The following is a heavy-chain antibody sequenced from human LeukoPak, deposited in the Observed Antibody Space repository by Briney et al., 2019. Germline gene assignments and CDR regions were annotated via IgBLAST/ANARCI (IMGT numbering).Heavy chain of an antibody. CDR3: ARGVVSVVVVAATTRYYYYYYGMDV. CDR1: GYTFTSYD. V-gene: IGHV1-8*01. Sequence: ASVKVSCKAPGYTFTSYDINWVRQATGQGLEWMGWMNPNSGNTGYAQKFQGRVTMTRNTSIGTAYMELSSLRSEDTAVYYCARGVVSVVVVAATTRYYYYYYGMDVWGQGTTVTVSS. J-gene: IGHJ6*02. D-gene: IGHD2-15*01. CDR2: MNPNSGNT.